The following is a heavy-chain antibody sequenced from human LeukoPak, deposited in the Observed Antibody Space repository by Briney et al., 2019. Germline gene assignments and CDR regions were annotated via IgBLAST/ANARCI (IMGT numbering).Heavy chain of an antibody. Sequence: ASVKVSCKASGGTLRSYAISWVRQAPGQGLEWMGGTIPLFGASTYAQKFQGRVTITTDESRNTAYLELRGLRSDDTAVYYCVREGEPQTFAYWGQGTLVIVSS. V-gene: IGHV1-69*05. CDR1: GGTLRSYA. D-gene: IGHD3-16*01. J-gene: IGHJ4*02. CDR3: VREGEPQTFAY. CDR2: TIPLFGAS.